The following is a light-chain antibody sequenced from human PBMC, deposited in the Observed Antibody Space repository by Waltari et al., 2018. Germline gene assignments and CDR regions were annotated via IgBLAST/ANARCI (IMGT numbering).Light chain of an antibody. CDR2: KAS. Sequence: DIQMTQSPSTLSASVADRVTSPCRASQSIGNWLAWYQQKPGKTPNLLIYKASTLQSGVPSRFSGSGSGTEFTLTISSLQPDDFATYYCQQYNGYSWTFGLGTKVEIK. CDR3: QQYNGYSWT. CDR1: QSIGNW. V-gene: IGKV1-5*03. J-gene: IGKJ1*01.